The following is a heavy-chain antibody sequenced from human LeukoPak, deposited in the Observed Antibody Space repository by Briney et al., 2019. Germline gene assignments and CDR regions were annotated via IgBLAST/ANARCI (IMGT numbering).Heavy chain of an antibody. CDR3: ARDFRGGYDSGANDY. CDR2: INPSGGST. V-gene: IGHV1-46*01. J-gene: IGHJ4*02. CDR1: GYTFTSYY. D-gene: IGHD5-12*01. Sequence: ASVKVSCKASGYTFTSYYMHWVRQAPGQGLEWMGIINPSGGSTSYAQKFQGRVTMTRNASISTAYMELSSLRSEDTAVYYCARDFRGGYDSGANDYWGQGTLVTVSS.